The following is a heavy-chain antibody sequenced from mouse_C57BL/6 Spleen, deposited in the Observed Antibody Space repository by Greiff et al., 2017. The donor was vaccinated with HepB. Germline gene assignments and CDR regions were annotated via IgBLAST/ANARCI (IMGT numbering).Heavy chain of an antibody. J-gene: IGHJ3*01. CDR3: ASAWFAY. CDR2: IYPGDGDT. CDR1: GYAFSSSW. Sequence: VQLQESGPELVKPGASVKISCKASGYAFSSSWMNWVKQRPGKGLEWIGRIYPGDGDTNYNGKFKGKATLTADKSSSTAYMQLSSLTSEDSAVYFCASAWFAYWGQGTLVTVSA. V-gene: IGHV1-82*01.